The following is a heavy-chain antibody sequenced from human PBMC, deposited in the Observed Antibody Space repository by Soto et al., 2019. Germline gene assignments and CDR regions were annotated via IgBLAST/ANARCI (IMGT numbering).Heavy chain of an antibody. CDR2: INYRRST. CDR3: ARHGGWRDSSGWYSIFDY. Sequence: SETLSLTCTVSGGSINNYYWSWIRQPPGKGLERIGYINYRRSTNYNPYLKRRVDISSETSKKQLSLKQSSETAADTAEYYCARHGGWRDSSGWYSIFDYWGQG. CDR1: GGSINNYY. V-gene: IGHV4-59*08. J-gene: IGHJ4*02. D-gene: IGHD6-19*01.